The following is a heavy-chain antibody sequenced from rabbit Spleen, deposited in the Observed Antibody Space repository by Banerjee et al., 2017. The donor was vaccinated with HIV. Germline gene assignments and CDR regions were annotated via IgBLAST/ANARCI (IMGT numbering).Heavy chain of an antibody. CDR1: GFDFSTYS. D-gene: IGHD7-1*01. V-gene: IGHV1S47*01. CDR3: ARFYAGYGDFGYAAM. CDR2: IVPIFGVT. J-gene: IGHJ3*01. Sequence: QEQLVESGGGLGQPEGSLTLTCTSSGFDFSTYSMSWVRQAPGKGLEWIGYIVPIFGVTYYANWVNGRFTISSHNAQNTLYLQLDSLTAADTATYFCARFYAGYGDFGYAAMWGQGTLVTVS.